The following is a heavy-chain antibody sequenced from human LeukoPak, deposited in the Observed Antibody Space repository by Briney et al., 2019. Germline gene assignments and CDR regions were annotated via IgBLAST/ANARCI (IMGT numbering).Heavy chain of an antibody. CDR1: GFPFDDYG. Sequence: GGSLRLSCAASGFPFDDYGMNWVRQVPGKGLEWVFGINWNGGSTGYADSVKGRFTISRDNAKNSLYLQMNSLRAEDTALYYCAREGGSGWYSGWFDPWGQGTLVTVSS. J-gene: IGHJ5*02. V-gene: IGHV3-20*04. CDR2: INWNGGST. D-gene: IGHD6-19*01. CDR3: AREGGSGWYSGWFDP.